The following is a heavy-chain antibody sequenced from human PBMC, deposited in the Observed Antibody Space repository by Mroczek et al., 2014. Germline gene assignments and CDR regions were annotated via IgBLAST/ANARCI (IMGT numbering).Heavy chain of an antibody. J-gene: IGHJ6*03. Sequence: VQLQESGPGLVKPSETLSLTCTVSGGSISSYYWSWIRQPAGKGLEWIGRIYTSGSTNYNPSLKSRVTMSVDTSKNQFSLKLSSVTAADTAVYYCARDGSDFWSGPHNSHYYYMDVWGKGTTVTVSS. CDR2: IYTSGST. CDR3: ARDGSDFWSGPHNSHYYYMDV. D-gene: IGHD3-3*01. V-gene: IGHV4-4*07. CDR1: GGSISSYY.